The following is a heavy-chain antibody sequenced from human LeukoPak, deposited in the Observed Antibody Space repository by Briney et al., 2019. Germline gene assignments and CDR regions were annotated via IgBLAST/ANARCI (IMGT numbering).Heavy chain of an antibody. J-gene: IGHJ2*01. Sequence: TSETLSLTCTVCGGSISSYYWSWIRQPPGKGLEWIGYIYYSGSTNYNPSLKSRVTISVDTSKNQFSLKLSSVTAADTAVYYCASGGYSYASHLWGRGTLVTVSS. D-gene: IGHD5-18*01. CDR3: ASGGYSYASHL. CDR1: GGSISSYY. CDR2: IYYSGST. V-gene: IGHV4-59*01.